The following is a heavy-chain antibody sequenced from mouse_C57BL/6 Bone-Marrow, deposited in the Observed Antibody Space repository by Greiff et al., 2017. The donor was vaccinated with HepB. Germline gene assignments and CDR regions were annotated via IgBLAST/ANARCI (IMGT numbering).Heavy chain of an antibody. CDR2: INPGSGGT. Sequence: VKLMESGAELVRPGTSVKVSCKASGYAFTNYLIEWVKQRPGQGLEWIGVINPGSGGTNYNEKFKGKATLTADKSSSTAYMQLSSLTSEDSAVYFCATGGGYYFDYWGQGTTLTVSS. V-gene: IGHV1-54*01. J-gene: IGHJ2*01. CDR3: ATGGGYYFDY. CDR1: GYAFTNYL.